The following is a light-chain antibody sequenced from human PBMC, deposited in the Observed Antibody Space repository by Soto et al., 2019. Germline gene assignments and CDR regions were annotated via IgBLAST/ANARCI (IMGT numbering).Light chain of an antibody. CDR2: AAS. CDR3: QQLNSYPRT. Sequence: IQLTQSPASLSASVGDRVTITCRASQGIASYLVWYQQKPGKAPKLLIYAASTLQSGVPSRFSGSGFGTDFTLTISSLQPEDFATYYCQQLNSYPRTFGQGTRVEIK. V-gene: IGKV1-9*01. CDR1: QGIASY. J-gene: IGKJ1*01.